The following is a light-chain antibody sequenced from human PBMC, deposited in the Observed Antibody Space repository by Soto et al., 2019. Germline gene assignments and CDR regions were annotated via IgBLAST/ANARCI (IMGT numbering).Light chain of an antibody. Sequence: PRDSAPLSCSASQSVSSSHLAWYQQKPGQAPRLLIYSASSRATGIPDRFSGSGSGTDFTLTISRLEPEDFAVYYCQRYGGFGQGTKVDI. CDR2: SAS. J-gene: IGKJ1*01. CDR1: QSVSSSH. CDR3: QRYGG. V-gene: IGKV3-20*01.